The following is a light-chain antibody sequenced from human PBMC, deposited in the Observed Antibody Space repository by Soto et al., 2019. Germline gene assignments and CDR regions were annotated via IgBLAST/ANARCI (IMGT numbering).Light chain of an antibody. V-gene: IGKV1-16*01. Sequence: DIQMTQSPSSLSASVGDRVTITCRASHPININLVWFQQKPGKAPKSLIYDATHLQSGVPSRFSGRGGGTDFTLTIGSLQPEDVATYYCQHYQRYPPSFGGGTKLEIK. CDR3: QHYQRYPPS. J-gene: IGKJ4*01. CDR2: DAT. CDR1: HPININ.